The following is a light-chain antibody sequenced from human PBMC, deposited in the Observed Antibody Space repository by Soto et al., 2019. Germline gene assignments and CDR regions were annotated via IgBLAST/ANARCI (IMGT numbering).Light chain of an antibody. Sequence: QSALTQPPSASGSPGQSVTISCTGTSSDVGIFNYVSWYQQHPDQAPKLLIFEANKRPSGVPDRFSASKSGNTASLTVSGLQADDEADYYCCSYAGSYTHVFGTGTKLTVL. CDR2: EAN. J-gene: IGLJ1*01. V-gene: IGLV2-8*01. CDR3: CSYAGSYTHV. CDR1: SSDVGIFNY.